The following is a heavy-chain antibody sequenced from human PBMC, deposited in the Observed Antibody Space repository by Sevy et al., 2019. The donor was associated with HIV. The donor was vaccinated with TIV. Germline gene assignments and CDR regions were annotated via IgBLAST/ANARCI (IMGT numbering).Heavy chain of an antibody. CDR2: IKSKTDGGTT. Sequence: GGSLRLSCAASGFTFSNAWMSWVRQAPGKGLEWVGRIKSKTDGGTTDYAAPVKGRFTISRDDSKNTLYLQMNGLKTEDTAVYYCTTVGWLESDYYYYGMDVWGQGTTVTVSS. J-gene: IGHJ6*02. V-gene: IGHV3-15*01. CDR1: GFTFSNAW. CDR3: TTVGWLESDYYYYGMDV. D-gene: IGHD6-19*01.